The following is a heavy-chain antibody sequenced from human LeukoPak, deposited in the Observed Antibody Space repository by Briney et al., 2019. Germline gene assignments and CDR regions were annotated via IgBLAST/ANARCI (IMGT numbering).Heavy chain of an antibody. CDR2: IIPIFGTA. CDR1: GGTFSSYA. D-gene: IGHD3-10*01. Sequence: SVKVSCKASGGTFSSYAISWVRQAPGQGLEWMGGIIPIFGTANYAQKFQGRVTITTDESTSTAYMELSSLRSEDTAVYYCARDHRMKRGGDAFDIWGQGTMVTVSS. J-gene: IGHJ3*02. CDR3: ARDHRMKRGGDAFDI. V-gene: IGHV1-69*05.